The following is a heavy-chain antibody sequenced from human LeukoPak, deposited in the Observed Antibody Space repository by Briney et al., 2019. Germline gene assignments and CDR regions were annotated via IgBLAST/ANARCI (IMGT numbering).Heavy chain of an antibody. D-gene: IGHD2-15*01. CDR2: IRDSGGNT. J-gene: IGHJ4*02. CDR1: GFTFSSYA. V-gene: IGHV3-23*01. CDR3: VGYDPFDY. Sequence: GGSLRLSCAASGFTFSSYAMSWVRQAPGKGLEWVSGIRDSGGNTYYADSVKGRFTISRDNSKNTLYLQMNSLRAEDTAVYYCVGYDPFDYWGQGTLVTVSS.